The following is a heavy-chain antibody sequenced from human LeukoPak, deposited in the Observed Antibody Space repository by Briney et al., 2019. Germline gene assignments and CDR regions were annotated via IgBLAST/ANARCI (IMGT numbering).Heavy chain of an antibody. CDR2: INQDGSVI. CDR3: ARIGYTSSSNDY. Sequence: GGSRRLSCAASGFTFSRYWMSWVRQAPGKGLEWVANINQDGSVIYYVDSVKGRFTISRDNAKNSLSLQMNSLRVEDTAVYYCARIGYTSSSNDYWGQGTLVTVSS. CDR1: GFTFSRYW. V-gene: IGHV3-7*01. J-gene: IGHJ4*02. D-gene: IGHD2-2*02.